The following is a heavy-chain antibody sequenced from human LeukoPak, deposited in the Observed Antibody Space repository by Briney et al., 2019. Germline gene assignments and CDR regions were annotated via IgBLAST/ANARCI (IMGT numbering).Heavy chain of an antibody. CDR1: GFTFSSYA. CDR2: ISGSGGST. Sequence: GGSLRLSCAASGFTFSSYAMSWVRQAPGKGLEWVSAISGSGGSTYYADSVKGRFTISRDNSKNTLYLQMNSLRAEDTAVYYCADVGSPWNDQHHWGQGTLVTVSS. J-gene: IGHJ5*02. CDR3: ADVGSPWNDQHH. V-gene: IGHV3-23*01. D-gene: IGHD1-1*01.